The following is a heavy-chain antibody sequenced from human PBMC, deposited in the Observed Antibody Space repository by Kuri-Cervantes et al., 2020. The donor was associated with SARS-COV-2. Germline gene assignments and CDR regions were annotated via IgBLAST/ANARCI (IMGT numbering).Heavy chain of an antibody. CDR2: TNHSGST. CDR3: ARGVGAAVAGTLITIYYYYGMDV. J-gene: IGHJ6*02. D-gene: IGHD6-19*01. Sequence: SQTLSLTCAVYGGSFSGHYWSWIRQPPGRGLEWIGETNHSGSTNYNPSLKSRVTISVDTSKNQFSLKLSSVTAADTAVYYCARGVGAAVAGTLITIYYYYGMDVWGQGTTVTVSS. V-gene: IGHV4-34*01. CDR1: GGSFSGHY.